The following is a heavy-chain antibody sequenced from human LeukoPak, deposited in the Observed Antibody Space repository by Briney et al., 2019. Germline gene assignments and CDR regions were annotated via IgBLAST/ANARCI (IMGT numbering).Heavy chain of an antibody. D-gene: IGHD2-2*01. J-gene: IGHJ6*02. CDR2: INPSGGTT. CDR3: ARPTSIIPASNVYYYYYAMDV. V-gene: IGHV1-46*01. CDR1: GYTFTNYY. Sequence: GASVKVSFKGSGYTFTNYYMHWVRQAPGQGLEWMGIINPSGGTTTYAHEFQDRVTMTRDTSTSTVYMEVSSLRPEDTAVYYCARPTSIIPASNVYYYYYAMDVWGQGTTVTVSS.